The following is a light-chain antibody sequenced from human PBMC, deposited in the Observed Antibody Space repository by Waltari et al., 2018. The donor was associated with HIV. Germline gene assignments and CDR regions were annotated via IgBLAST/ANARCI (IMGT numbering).Light chain of an antibody. J-gene: IGLJ2*01. CDR2: GKK. CDR1: NSNIGANFD. CDR3: QSYDRSLSAVV. Sequence: QPVLTQPPSVSGAPGQRVTISCTGNNSNIGANFDVHWYQQVPGSAPKLRIYGKKLRPSGVPDRLSGSKSGTSASLAVSGLQAEDEGDYYCQSYDRSLSAVVFGGGTKLTVL. V-gene: IGLV1-40*01.